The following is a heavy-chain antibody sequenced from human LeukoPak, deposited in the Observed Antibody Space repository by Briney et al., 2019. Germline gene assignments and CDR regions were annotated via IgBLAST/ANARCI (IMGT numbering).Heavy chain of an antibody. V-gene: IGHV3-23*01. CDR3: ARDPYYYDSSAFYPFDY. J-gene: IGHJ4*02. CDR2: FNGRGDST. Sequence: PGGSLRLSCAASGFTFSNYGIHWVRQAPGKGPEWVSGFNGRGDSTYYAESVRGRFTISRDTSKNTLYLQVSSLRVEDTAVYYCARDPYYYDSSAFYPFDYWGQGTLVTVSS. CDR1: GFTFSNYG. D-gene: IGHD3-22*01.